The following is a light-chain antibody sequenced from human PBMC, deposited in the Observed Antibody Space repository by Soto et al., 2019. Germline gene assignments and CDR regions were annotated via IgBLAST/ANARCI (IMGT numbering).Light chain of an antibody. Sequence: QSALTQPASVSGSPGQSITISCSGTRSDVGTYNYVSWYQQHPGKAPKLMIFEVSNRPSGVSSRFSGSKSGYTASLTISGLQAEDEADYYCNSYTTSDTYVFGTGTKVTVL. V-gene: IGLV2-14*01. J-gene: IGLJ1*01. CDR3: NSYTTSDTYV. CDR1: RSDVGTYNY. CDR2: EVS.